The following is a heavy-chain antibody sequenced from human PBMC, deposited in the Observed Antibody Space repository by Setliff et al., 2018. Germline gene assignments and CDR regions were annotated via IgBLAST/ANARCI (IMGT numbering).Heavy chain of an antibody. Sequence: SVKVSCKASGGTLSTLSIAWVRQAPRQGLEWMGGTIPLLPLPNYAVKFQGRVTITADKSTSTAYMELRSLTSEDTAVYYCARNALTGTTRKYYYYMDVWGQGTMVTVSS. D-gene: IGHD1-7*01. CDR3: ARNALTGTTRKYYYYMDV. CDR2: TIPLLPLP. J-gene: IGHJ6*03. V-gene: IGHV1-69*10. CDR1: GGTLSTLS.